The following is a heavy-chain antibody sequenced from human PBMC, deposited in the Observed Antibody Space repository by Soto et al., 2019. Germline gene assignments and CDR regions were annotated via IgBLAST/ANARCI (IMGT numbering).Heavy chain of an antibody. CDR3: VKDYSSSWYYFDY. J-gene: IGHJ4*02. Sequence: GGSLRLSCAASGFTFRSDGMHWVRQAPGKGLEWVAGISYDGSIKDYGDSVKGRFTISRDNPKNTVYLQMNSLGADDTAVYYCVKDYSSSWYYFDYWGQGAPVTVSS. D-gene: IGHD6-13*01. V-gene: IGHV3-30*18. CDR1: GFTFRSDG. CDR2: ISYDGSIK.